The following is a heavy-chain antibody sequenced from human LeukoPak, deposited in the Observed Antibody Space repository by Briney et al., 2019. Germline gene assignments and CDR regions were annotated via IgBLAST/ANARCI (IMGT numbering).Heavy chain of an antibody. CDR1: GFTFSSYA. V-gene: IGHV3-23*01. J-gene: IGHJ4*02. Sequence: GGSLRLSCAASGFTFSSYAMSWVRQAPGKGLEWVSATSGSGGSTYYADSVKGRFTISRDNSKNTLYLQMNSLRAEDTAVYYCAKGGSGWYGSDYWGQGTLVTVSS. D-gene: IGHD6-19*01. CDR2: TSGSGGST. CDR3: AKGGSGWYGSDY.